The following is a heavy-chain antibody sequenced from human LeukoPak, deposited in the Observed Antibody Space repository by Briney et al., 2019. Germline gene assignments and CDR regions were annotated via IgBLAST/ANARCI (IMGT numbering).Heavy chain of an antibody. Sequence: GGSLRLSCAASGFTFSSYSMNWVRQAPGKGLEWVSSISSSSSYIYYADSVKGRFTISRDNSKNTLYLQMNSLRAEDTAVYYCAASIPPASWGQGTLVTVSS. CDR2: ISSSSSYI. CDR1: GFTFSSYS. CDR3: AASIPPAS. V-gene: IGHV3-21*01. J-gene: IGHJ5*02. D-gene: IGHD2-21*01.